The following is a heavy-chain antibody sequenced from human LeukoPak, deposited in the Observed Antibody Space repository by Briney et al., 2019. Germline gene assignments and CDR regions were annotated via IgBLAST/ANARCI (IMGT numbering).Heavy chain of an antibody. D-gene: IGHD6-25*01. V-gene: IGHV3-30*02. J-gene: IGHJ4*02. CDR3: AKELPVAAALDY. CDR1: GFTFSSYG. CDR2: IRYDGSNK. Sequence: PGGSLRLSCAASGFTFSSYGMHWVRQAPGKGLEWVAFIRYDGSNKYYADSVKGRFTISRDNSKNTLYLQMNSLRAEDTAVYYCAKELPVAAALDYWGQGTLVTVSS.